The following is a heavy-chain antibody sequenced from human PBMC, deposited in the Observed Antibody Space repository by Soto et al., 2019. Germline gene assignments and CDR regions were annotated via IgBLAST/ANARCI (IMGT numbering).Heavy chain of an antibody. CDR2: IYSGGST. D-gene: IGHD6-19*01. CDR1: GFTVSSKY. J-gene: IGHJ3*02. CDR3: AKTTDGWFSAFEI. Sequence: GGSLRLPCAASGFTVSSKYMSWVRQAPGKGLEWVSVIYSGGSTYYADSVKGRFTISRDNSKNTMYLQMNSLRAEDTAVYFCAKTTDGWFSAFEIWGQGTVVTVSS. V-gene: IGHV3-53*01.